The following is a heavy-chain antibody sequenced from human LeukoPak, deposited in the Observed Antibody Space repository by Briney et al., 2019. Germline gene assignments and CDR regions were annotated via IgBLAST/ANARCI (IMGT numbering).Heavy chain of an antibody. CDR3: VQDSYAFSSSGSTFAY. Sequence: PGGSLSLSCAVSGFIFEDYAMHWVRQVPGKGLEWVSSITSNSGYVAYADSVKGRFSISRDNAKNSLYLQMNSVRSEDMAVYYCVQDSYAFSSSGSTFAYWGQGTVVTVSS. D-gene: IGHD6-13*01. CDR2: ITSNSGYV. CDR1: GFIFEDYA. V-gene: IGHV3-9*03. J-gene: IGHJ4*02.